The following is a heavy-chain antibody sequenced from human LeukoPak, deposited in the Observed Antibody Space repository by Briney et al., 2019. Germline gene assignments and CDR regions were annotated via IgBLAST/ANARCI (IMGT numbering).Heavy chain of an antibody. D-gene: IGHD3-10*01. Sequence: GGSLRLSCAASGFTFSSYSMNWVRQAPGKGLEWVSVIYSGGSTYYADSVKGRFSISRDNSKNTLYLQMNSLRAEDTAMYYCARYGSGSRATLGHWGQGTLVTVSS. V-gene: IGHV3-53*01. J-gene: IGHJ4*02. CDR2: IYSGGST. CDR3: ARYGSGSRATLGH. CDR1: GFTFSSYS.